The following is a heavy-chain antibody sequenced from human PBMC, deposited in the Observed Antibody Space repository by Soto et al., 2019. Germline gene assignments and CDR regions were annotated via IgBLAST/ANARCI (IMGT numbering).Heavy chain of an antibody. D-gene: IGHD6-19*01. CDR3: ARDSIIAVAGYQPAWFDP. CDR1: GGTFSSYA. CDR2: IIPIFGTA. V-gene: IGHV1-69*13. J-gene: IGHJ5*02. Sequence: ASVKVSCEASGGTFSSYAISGVRQAPGQGLEWMGGIIPIFGTANYAQKFQGRVTITADESTSTAYMELSSLRYEDTAVYYCARDSIIAVAGYQPAWFDPWGQGTLVTVSS.